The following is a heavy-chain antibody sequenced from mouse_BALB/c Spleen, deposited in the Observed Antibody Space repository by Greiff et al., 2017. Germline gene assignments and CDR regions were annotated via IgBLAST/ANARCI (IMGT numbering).Heavy chain of an antibody. CDR1: GYSFSSSW. CDR3: ARGGVHVDWFAE. Sequence: QVQLQQSGPELVKPGASVQISCKASGYSFSSSWMNWVKQRPGQGLEWIGRIYPGDGDTNYNGKFKGKATLTADKSSSTAYMQLSSLTSVDSAVYYWARGGVHVDWFAEWGEGTGVTVAA. D-gene: IGHD5-1*01. CDR2: IYPGDGDT. J-gene: IGHJ3*01. V-gene: IGHV1-82*01.